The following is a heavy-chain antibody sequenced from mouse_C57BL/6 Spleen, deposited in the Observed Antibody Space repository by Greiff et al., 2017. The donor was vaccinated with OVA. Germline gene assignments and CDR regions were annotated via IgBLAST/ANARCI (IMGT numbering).Heavy chain of an antibody. J-gene: IGHJ2*01. CDR1: GYTFTSYW. CDR3: ARSGLTGTYFDY. V-gene: IGHV1-55*01. D-gene: IGHD4-1*01. Sequence: QVHVKQPGAELVKPGASVKMSCKASGYTFTSYWITWVKQRPGQGLEWIGDIYPGSGSTNYNEKFKSKATLTVDTSSSTADMQLSSLTSEDSAVYYCARSGLTGTYFDYWGQGTTLTVSS. CDR2: IYPGSGST.